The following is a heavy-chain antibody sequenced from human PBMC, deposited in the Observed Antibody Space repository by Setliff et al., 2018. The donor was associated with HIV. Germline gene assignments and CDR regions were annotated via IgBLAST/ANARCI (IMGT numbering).Heavy chain of an antibody. CDR2: IIPIFDTA. Sequence: ASVKVSCKASGGTFSSYAIIWVRQAPGQGLEWMGGIIPIFDTAKYAQKFQDRVTITADESTTTVYMEVRSLKSEDTALYYCARGPLYGYDRGYFDYWGQGTLVTVSS. D-gene: IGHD5-12*01. J-gene: IGHJ4*02. V-gene: IGHV1-69*13. CDR3: ARGPLYGYDRGYFDY. CDR1: GGTFSSYA.